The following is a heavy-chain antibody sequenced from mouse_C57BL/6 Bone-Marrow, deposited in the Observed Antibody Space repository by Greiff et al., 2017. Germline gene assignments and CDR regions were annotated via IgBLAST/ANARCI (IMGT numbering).Heavy chain of an antibody. J-gene: IGHJ4*01. D-gene: IGHD1-1*01. CDR1: GYTFTSYW. V-gene: IGHV1-55*01. Sequence: QVQLQQSGAELVKPGASVKMSCKASGYTFTSYWITWVKQRPGQGLEWIGDIYPGSGSTNYNEKFQSKATLTVDTSSSTAYMQLSSLTSEDSAVFYCAIFSHYYGSSYGYYAMDYWGQGTSVTVSS. CDR3: AIFSHYYGSSYGYYAMDY. CDR2: IYPGSGST.